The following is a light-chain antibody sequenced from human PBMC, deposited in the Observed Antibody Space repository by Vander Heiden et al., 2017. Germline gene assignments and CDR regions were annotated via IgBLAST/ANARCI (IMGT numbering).Light chain of an antibody. V-gene: IGKV1-6*01. CDR2: EAS. J-gene: IGKJ2*01. CDR3: LQDYNYPYT. Sequence: AIQMTQSPSSLSASVGDRVTITCRASQGIRNDLGWYQQRPGKAPNLLIYEASRLESGVPSRFTGSGSGTDFTLTIDSLQPEDSATYYCLQDYNYPYTFGQGTKPEIK. CDR1: QGIRND.